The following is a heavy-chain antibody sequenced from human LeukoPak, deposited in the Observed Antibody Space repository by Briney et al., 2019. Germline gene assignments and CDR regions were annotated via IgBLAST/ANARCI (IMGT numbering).Heavy chain of an antibody. V-gene: IGHV4-59*01. CDR1: GGSISSYY. D-gene: IGHD7-27*01. Sequence: SETLSLTCTVSGGSISSYYWSWIRQPPGKGLEWIGYIYYSGSTNYNPSLKSRVTISVDTSKNQFSLKLSSVTAADTAVYYCASVQTGDQLDYWGQGTLVTVSS. CDR2: IYYSGST. J-gene: IGHJ4*02. CDR3: ASVQTGDQLDY.